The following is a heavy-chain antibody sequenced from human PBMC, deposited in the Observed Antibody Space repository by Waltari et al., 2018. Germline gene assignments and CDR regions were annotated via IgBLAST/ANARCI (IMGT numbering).Heavy chain of an antibody. Sequence: EAQLVESGGTLVRPGGSLRLSCAVSGFSLSDHCMSWVRQAPGKGLEWVAGINQDGETDYVDSVKGRFTTSRDNARNSLYLLLNTLGADDSGVYFCASDPTLFGIRQNYFDSWGQGTQVTVSS. CDR2: INQDGET. CDR1: GFSLSDHC. CDR3: ASDPTLFGIRQNYFDS. V-gene: IGHV3-7*04. J-gene: IGHJ4*02. D-gene: IGHD3-3*01.